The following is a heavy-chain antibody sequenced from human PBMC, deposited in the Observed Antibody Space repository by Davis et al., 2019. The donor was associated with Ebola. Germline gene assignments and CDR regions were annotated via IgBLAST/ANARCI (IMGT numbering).Heavy chain of an antibody. CDR3: AREGRWTTVTTE. J-gene: IGHJ4*02. CDR1: GFTFSDYW. V-gene: IGHV3-7*01. Sequence: GESLKISCAASGFTFSDYWMGWVRQAPGKGLECVANIKQDGSEKYYVDSMKGRFTVSRDNAKNSLYLQMNSLRVEDTAMYYCAREGRWTTVTTEWGQGTLVTVSS. CDR2: IKQDGSEK. D-gene: IGHD4-17*01.